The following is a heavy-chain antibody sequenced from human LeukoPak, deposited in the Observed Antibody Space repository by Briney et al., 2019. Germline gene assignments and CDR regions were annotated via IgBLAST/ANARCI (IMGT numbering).Heavy chain of an antibody. Sequence: PSETLSLTCTVSGGSISSGSYYWRWIRQPAGKGLEWIGRIYTSGSTNYNPSLRSRFTISVDTSKNPFSLKLSSVTAADTAVYYCARDSFRLWFGELLYYMDVWGKGTTVTVSS. CDR3: ARDSFRLWFGELLYYMDV. V-gene: IGHV4-61*02. D-gene: IGHD3-10*01. CDR1: GGSISSGSYY. CDR2: IYTSGST. J-gene: IGHJ6*03.